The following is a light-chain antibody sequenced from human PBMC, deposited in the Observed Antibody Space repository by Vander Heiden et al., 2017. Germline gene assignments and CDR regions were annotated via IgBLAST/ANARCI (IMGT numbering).Light chain of an antibody. CDR1: QSVSSN. CDR2: GAS. CDR3: QQYNNWPPYT. J-gene: IGKJ2*01. Sequence: ATLSCRASQSVSSNLAWYQQKPGQAHRLLIYGASTRATGITARFSGSGCGTEFTLTISSMQSEDFAVYYCQQYNNWPPYTFGQGTKLEIK. V-gene: IGKV3-15*01.